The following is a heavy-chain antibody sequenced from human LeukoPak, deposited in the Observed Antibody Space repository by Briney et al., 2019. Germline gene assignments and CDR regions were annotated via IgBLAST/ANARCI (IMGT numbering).Heavy chain of an antibody. J-gene: IGHJ6*03. CDR1: GYSFTSYW. D-gene: IGHD3-10*01. CDR2: IYPGDSDT. Sequence: GESLKISCKGSGYSFTSYWIGWVRQMPGKGLEWMGIIYPGDSDTRYSPSFQGQVTISADKSISTAYLQWSSLKASDTTMYYCARHVPGTNYYYYMDVWGKGTTVTVSS. CDR3: ARHVPGTNYYYYMDV. V-gene: IGHV5-51*01.